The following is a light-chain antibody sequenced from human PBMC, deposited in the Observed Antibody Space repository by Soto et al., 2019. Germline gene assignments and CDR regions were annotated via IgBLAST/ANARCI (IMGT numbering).Light chain of an antibody. V-gene: IGKV3-15*01. CDR1: QSVSSN. CDR3: QQYNNWPWT. J-gene: IGKJ1*01. CDR2: GAS. Sequence: EIVMTQSPSTLSVSPGERATLSCGASQSVSSNLAWYQQKPGQAPRLLIYGASTRATGIPARFSGSLSGTEFNLTISSLQSEDFAVYYCQQYNNWPWTFGQGTKVDIK.